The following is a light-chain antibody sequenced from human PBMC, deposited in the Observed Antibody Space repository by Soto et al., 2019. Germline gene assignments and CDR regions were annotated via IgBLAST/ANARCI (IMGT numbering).Light chain of an antibody. CDR2: DAS. CDR3: QQRSRWPSFP. CDR1: QSVGSY. Sequence: ESVLTQSPATLSLSPGERVSLSCRASQSVGSYFAWYQQKPGQPPRLLIYDASKRAPGIPARFSGSGSGTDFTLTIRSLEPEDFAVDYCQQRSRWPSFPFVPGTPVDV. J-gene: IGKJ3*01. V-gene: IGKV3-11*01.